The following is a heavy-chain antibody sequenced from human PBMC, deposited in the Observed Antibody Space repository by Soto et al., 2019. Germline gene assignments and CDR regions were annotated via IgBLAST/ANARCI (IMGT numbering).Heavy chain of an antibody. V-gene: IGHV1-18*04. Sequence: VKVSCKASGYTFTSYGISWVRQAPGQGLEWMGWISAYNGNTNYAQKLQGRVTMTTDTSTSTAYMELRSLRSDDTAVYYCARDLRCSGGSCWDYYYGMDVWGQGTTVTVSS. CDR2: ISAYNGNT. CDR3: ARDLRCSGGSCWDYYYGMDV. D-gene: IGHD2-15*01. J-gene: IGHJ6*02. CDR1: GYTFTSYG.